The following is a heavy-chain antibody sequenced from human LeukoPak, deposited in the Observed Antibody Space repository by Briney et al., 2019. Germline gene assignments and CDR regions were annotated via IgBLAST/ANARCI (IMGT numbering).Heavy chain of an antibody. CDR3: AREGGSSWSTFDY. CDR2: IYYSGST. J-gene: IGHJ4*02. D-gene: IGHD6-13*01. Sequence: SETLSLTCIVSGGSISSYYWTWIRQPPGKGLEWLGYIYYSGSTSYNPSLKSRVIISLDTSKDQFPLKLSSVTAADTAVYYCAREGGSSWSTFDYWGQGTLVTVSS. V-gene: IGHV4-59*01. CDR1: GGSISSYY.